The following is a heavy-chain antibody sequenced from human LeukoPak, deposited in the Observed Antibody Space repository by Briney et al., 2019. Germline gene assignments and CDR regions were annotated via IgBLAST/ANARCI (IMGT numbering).Heavy chain of an antibody. J-gene: IGHJ4*02. CDR2: IWYDGSKK. CDR1: GFTFSNYG. Sequence: GGSLRLSCAASGFTFSNYGMHWVRQAPGKGLEWVAAIWYDGSKKCYGDSVKGRFTVSRDNSKTTLYLQMNSLRAEDTAAYYCARAGYGDPHFDFWGQGTLVTVSS. CDR3: ARAGYGDPHFDF. V-gene: IGHV3-33*01. D-gene: IGHD4-17*01.